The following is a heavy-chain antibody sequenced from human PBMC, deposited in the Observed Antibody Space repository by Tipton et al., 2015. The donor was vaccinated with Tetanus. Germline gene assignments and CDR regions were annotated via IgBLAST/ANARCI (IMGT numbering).Heavy chain of an antibody. CDR2: IYHSGTT. D-gene: IGHD3-3*01. V-gene: IGHV4-4*02. CDR1: GGSIRSSNW. Sequence: GSLRLSCAVSGGSIRSSNWWSWVRQTPGKGLEWIGEIYHSGTTNYNPSLKSRVTMSVDNSKNQFSLKLNSVTAADTAVYYCARESITIFGVASIDYWGQGTLVTVSS. CDR3: ARESITIFGVASIDY. J-gene: IGHJ4*02.